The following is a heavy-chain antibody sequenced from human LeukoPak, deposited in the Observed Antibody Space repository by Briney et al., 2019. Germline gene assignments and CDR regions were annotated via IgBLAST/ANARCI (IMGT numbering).Heavy chain of an antibody. V-gene: IGHV3-11*05. CDR3: ARVHYDILTGYSPHFDY. CDR1: GFTFSDYY. CDR2: ISSSSSYT. D-gene: IGHD3-9*01. J-gene: IGHJ4*02. Sequence: PGGSLRLSCAASGFTFSDYYMSWIRQAPGKGLEWVSYISSSSSYTNYADSVKGRFTISRDNAKNSLYLQMNSLRAEDTAVYYCARVHYDILTGYSPHFDYWGQGTLVTVSP.